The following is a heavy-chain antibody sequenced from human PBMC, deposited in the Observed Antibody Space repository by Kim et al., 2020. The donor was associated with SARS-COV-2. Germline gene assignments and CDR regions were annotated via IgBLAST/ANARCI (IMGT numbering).Heavy chain of an antibody. CDR2: IYSGGST. CDR1: GFTVSSNY. Sequence: GGSLRLSCAASGFTVSSNYMSWVRQAPGKGLEWVSVIYSGGSTYYADSVKGRLTISRDNSKNTLYLQMNSLRAEDTDVYYCARDKPSSDYDILTGYPSRYYYGMDVWGQGTTVTVSS. J-gene: IGHJ6*02. V-gene: IGHV3-53*01. D-gene: IGHD3-9*01. CDR3: ARDKPSSDYDILTGYPSRYYYGMDV.